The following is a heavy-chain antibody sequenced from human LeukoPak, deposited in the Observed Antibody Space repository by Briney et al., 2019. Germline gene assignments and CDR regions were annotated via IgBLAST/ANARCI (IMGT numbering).Heavy chain of an antibody. V-gene: IGHV3-48*01. CDR1: GFTFSSFS. Sequence: GGPLRLSCAASGFTFSSFSMNWVRRAPGKGLEWVSYISSSSSTIYYADSVKGRFTISRDNAKNSLYLQMNSLRAEDTAVYYCARDQDSSGWPYYFDYWGQGTLVTVSS. D-gene: IGHD6-19*01. J-gene: IGHJ4*02. CDR3: ARDQDSSGWPYYFDY. CDR2: ISSSSSTI.